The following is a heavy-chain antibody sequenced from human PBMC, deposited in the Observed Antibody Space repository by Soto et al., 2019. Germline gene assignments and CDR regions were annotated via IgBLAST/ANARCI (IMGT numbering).Heavy chain of an antibody. D-gene: IGHD3-10*01. Sequence: PSETLSLTCTVSGDSISSSHYFWGWIRQPPGKGLEWIGTIFYSGSTYYNQTLKSRDTISVDTSKNQYSMKLTSMTAADTALYYCARRYGWLYFDYWGQG. CDR1: GDSISSSHYF. CDR3: ARRYGWLYFDY. J-gene: IGHJ4*02. V-gene: IGHV4-39*01. CDR2: IFYSGST.